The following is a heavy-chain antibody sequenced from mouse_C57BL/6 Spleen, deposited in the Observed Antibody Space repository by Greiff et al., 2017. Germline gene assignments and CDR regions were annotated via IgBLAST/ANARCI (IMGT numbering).Heavy chain of an antibody. CDR1: GYTFTSYW. V-gene: IGHV1-7*01. CDR2: INPSSGYT. Sequence: QVQLQQSGAELAKPGASVKLSCKASGYTFTSYWMHWVKQRPGQGLEWIGYINPSSGYTKYNQKFKDKATLTADNSSSTAYMQLSSLTYEDSAVYYCARGGPLPVWYFGGWGTGTTVTVAS. CDR3: ARGGPLPVWYFGG. J-gene: IGHJ1*03.